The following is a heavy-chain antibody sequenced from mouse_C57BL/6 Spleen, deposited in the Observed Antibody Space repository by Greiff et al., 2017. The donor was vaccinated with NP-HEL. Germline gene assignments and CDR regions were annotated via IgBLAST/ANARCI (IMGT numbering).Heavy chain of an antibody. D-gene: IGHD2-3*01. CDR3: ARSRGLLLATWFAY. CDR2: IDPSDSYT. CDR1: GYTFTSYW. Sequence: VQLQQPGAELVKPGASVKLSCKASGYTFTSYWMQWVKQRPGQGLEWIGEIDPSDSYTNYNQKFKGKATLTVDTSSSTAYMQLSSLTSEDSAVYYCARSRGLLLATWFAYWGQGTLVTVSA. V-gene: IGHV1-50*01. J-gene: IGHJ3*01.